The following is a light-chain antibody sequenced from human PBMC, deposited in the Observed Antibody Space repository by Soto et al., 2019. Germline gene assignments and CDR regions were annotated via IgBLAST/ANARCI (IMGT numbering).Light chain of an antibody. V-gene: IGKV3-11*01. CDR3: QPRTTCLVT. Sequence: EIVLTQSPVTLSLSPGERATLSCRVSQSVSSHLSWYQQKPGQAPRLLIYDASNRATGIPARFSGSGSGTNFTLPISSLEPEDFAVYYCQPRTTCLVTFGQGTRLEIK. CDR1: QSVSSH. CDR2: DAS. J-gene: IGKJ5*01.